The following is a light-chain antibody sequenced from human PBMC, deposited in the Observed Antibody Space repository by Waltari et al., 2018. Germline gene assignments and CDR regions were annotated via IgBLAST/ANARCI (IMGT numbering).Light chain of an antibody. Sequence: EIVMTQSPATLSVSPGERVTPSCRASQSVRSNLAWYQQKPGQGPRLLIYDGSTRATGIPARFSGSGSGTDFTLTISSLQSEDFAVYYCQQYNNWPPWTFGQGTKVEIK. J-gene: IGKJ1*01. CDR2: DGS. CDR3: QQYNNWPPWT. CDR1: QSVRSN. V-gene: IGKV3-15*01.